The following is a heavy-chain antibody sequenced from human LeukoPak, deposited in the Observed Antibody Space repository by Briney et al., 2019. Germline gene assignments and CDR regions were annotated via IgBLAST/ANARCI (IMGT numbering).Heavy chain of an antibody. CDR3: ARDYYDSSGVGFGQLRIDY. CDR2: ISYDGSNK. J-gene: IGHJ4*02. D-gene: IGHD3-22*01. Sequence: GGSLRLSCAASGFTFSSYAMHWVRQAPGKGLEWVAVISYDGSNKYYADSVKGRFTISRDNSKNTLYLQMNSLRAEDTAVYYCARDYYDSSGVGFGQLRIDYWGQGTLVTVSS. V-gene: IGHV3-30*04. CDR1: GFTFSSYA.